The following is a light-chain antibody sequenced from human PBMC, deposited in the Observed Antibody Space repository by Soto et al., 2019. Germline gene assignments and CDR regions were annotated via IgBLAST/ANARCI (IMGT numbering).Light chain of an antibody. V-gene: IGKV3-20*01. Sequence: EIVLTQSPGTLYLSPGERDTLSCRASQSVSNNYLAWYQQKHGQAPRLLIYGASNRATGIPDRFSGSGSGTDFALTISRLEPEDFVVYYCQQYGSSGTFGQGTKVESK. CDR2: GAS. CDR1: QSVSNNY. J-gene: IGKJ1*01. CDR3: QQYGSSGT.